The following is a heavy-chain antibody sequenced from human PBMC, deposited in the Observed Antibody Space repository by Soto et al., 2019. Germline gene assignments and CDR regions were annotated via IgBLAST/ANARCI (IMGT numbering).Heavy chain of an antibody. V-gene: IGHV1-58*01. CDR1: GFTFTSSA. D-gene: IGHD2-21*02. J-gene: IGHJ3*02. CDR2: IVVGSGNT. CDR3: AAEYGGNSDAFDI. Sequence: SVKVSCKASGFTFTSSAVQWVRQVRGQRLEWIGWIVVGSGNTNYAQKFQERVTITRDMSTSTAYMELSSLRSEDTAVYYCAAEYGGNSDAFDIWGQGTMVTVSS.